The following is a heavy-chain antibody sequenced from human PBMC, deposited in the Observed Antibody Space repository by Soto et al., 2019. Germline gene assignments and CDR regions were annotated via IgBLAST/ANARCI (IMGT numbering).Heavy chain of an antibody. CDR2: ISGSGGST. CDR1: GFTFSSYA. D-gene: IGHD3-22*01. V-gene: IGHV3-23*01. J-gene: IGHJ4*02. CDR3: ASVTMIVVVITRFDY. Sequence: GGSLRLSCAASGFTFSSYAMSWVRQAPGKGLEWVSAISGSGGSTYYADSVKGRFTISRDNSKNTLYLQMNSLRAEDTAVYYCASVTMIVVVITRFDYWGQGTLVTVSS.